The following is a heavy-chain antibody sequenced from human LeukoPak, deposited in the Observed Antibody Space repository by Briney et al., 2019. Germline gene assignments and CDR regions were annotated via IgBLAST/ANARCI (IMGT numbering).Heavy chain of an antibody. CDR1: GYSFTSYW. D-gene: IGHD2-2*01. CDR3: ARPGYCSSTSCLPFDY. CDR2: IYPGDSDT. Sequence: PGEPLKISCKGSGYSFTSYWIGWVRRMPGKGLEWMGIIYPGDSDTRYSPSFQGQVTISADKSISTAYLQWSSLKASDTAMYYCARPGYCSSTSCLPFDYWGQGTLVTVSS. V-gene: IGHV5-51*01. J-gene: IGHJ4*02.